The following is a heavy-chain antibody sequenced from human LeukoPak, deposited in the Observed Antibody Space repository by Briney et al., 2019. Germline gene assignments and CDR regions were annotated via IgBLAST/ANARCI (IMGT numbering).Heavy chain of an antibody. D-gene: IGHD2-15*01. CDR3: ARPSTCSGGSCATLDY. V-gene: IGHV1-2*02. J-gene: IGHJ4*02. CDR1: GYTFTGYY. Sequence: ASVKVSCKASGYTFTGYYMHWVRQAPGQGLEWMGWINPNSGGTNYAQKFQGRVTMTRDTSISTAYMELSRLRSDDTAVYYCARPSTCSGGSCATLDYWGQGTLVTVSS. CDR2: INPNSGGT.